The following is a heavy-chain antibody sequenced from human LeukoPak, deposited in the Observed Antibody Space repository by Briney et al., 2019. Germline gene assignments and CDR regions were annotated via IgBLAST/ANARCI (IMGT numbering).Heavy chain of an antibody. J-gene: IGHJ4*02. D-gene: IGHD3-10*01. CDR2: ISTTGDTT. V-gene: IGHV3-64D*06. CDR1: GFTFSNYI. CDR3: VKDLTRGFSFDY. Sequence: GRSLRLSCSASGFTFSNYILHWVRQAPGKGLEFVSTISTTGDTTYYANSVKGRFSISRDNSKNTLYLQMSSLRSEDTAIYYCVKDLTRGFSFDYWGQGTLVTVSS.